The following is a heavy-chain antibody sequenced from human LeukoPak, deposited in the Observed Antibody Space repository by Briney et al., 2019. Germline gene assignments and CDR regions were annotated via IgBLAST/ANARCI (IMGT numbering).Heavy chain of an antibody. D-gene: IGHD3-22*01. CDR2: ISWNSGSI. Sequence: GGSLRLSCAASGFTFDDYAMHWVRHAPGKGLEWVSGISWNSGSIGYADSVKGRFTISRDNAKNSLYLQMNSLRAEDTALYYCAKDMSYDSSGPTDWGQGTLVTVSS. CDR3: AKDMSYDSSGPTD. J-gene: IGHJ4*02. V-gene: IGHV3-9*01. CDR1: GFTFDDYA.